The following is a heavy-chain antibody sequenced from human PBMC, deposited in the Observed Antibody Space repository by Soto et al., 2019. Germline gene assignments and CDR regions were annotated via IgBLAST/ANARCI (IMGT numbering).Heavy chain of an antibody. J-gene: IGHJ5*02. CDR2: INAGSGNT. CDR3: ARGLAADGA. V-gene: IGHV1-3*01. Sequence: QVHLVQSGAEVKKPGASVKVSCTASGYTFTHYAIHWVRHAPGQRLEWMGFINAGSGNTKYSQTFQGRLTFTKDTSASTAYMDLSSLRSEDTAIYDCARGLAADGAWGQGTLVTVSS. CDR1: GYTFTHYA. D-gene: IGHD6-25*01.